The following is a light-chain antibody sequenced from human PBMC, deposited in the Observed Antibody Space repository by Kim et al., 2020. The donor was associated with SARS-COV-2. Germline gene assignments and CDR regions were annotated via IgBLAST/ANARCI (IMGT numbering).Light chain of an antibody. CDR1: QSVGSW. V-gene: IGKV1-5*03. CDR3: QQYNENSRT. Sequence: DIQMTQSPSTLSASVGDRVTITCRASQSVGSWLAWYQQKPGKAPKLLIYKASSIESGVPSRFSGSGSGTDFTLTISSLQPDDFATYYCQQYNENSRTLGEGTKV. CDR2: KAS. J-gene: IGKJ1*01.